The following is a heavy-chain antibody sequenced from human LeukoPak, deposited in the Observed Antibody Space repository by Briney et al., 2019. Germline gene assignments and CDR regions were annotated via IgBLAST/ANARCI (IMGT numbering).Heavy chain of an antibody. J-gene: IGHJ5*02. CDR3: ARDGGDWFDP. Sequence: SETLSLTCTVSGGSISSYYWSWIRQPPGKGLEWIGYIYYSGSTNYNPSLKSRVTISVDTSKNLFSLKLSSVTAADTAVYYCARDGGDWFDPWGQGTLVTVSS. V-gene: IGHV4-59*01. CDR2: IYYSGST. CDR1: GGSISSYY.